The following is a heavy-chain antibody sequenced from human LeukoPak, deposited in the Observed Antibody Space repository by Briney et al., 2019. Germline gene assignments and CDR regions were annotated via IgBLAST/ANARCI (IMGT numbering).Heavy chain of an antibody. V-gene: IGHV1-18*04. CDR2: ISAYNGNT. Sequence: GASVKVSCKASGYTFTGYYMHWVRQAPGQGLEWMGWISAYNGNTNYAQKLQGRVTMTTDTSTSTAYMELRSLRSDDTAVYYCARDRGFRSGWPVDYWGQGTLVTVSS. J-gene: IGHJ4*02. CDR3: ARDRGFRSGWPVDY. D-gene: IGHD6-19*01. CDR1: GYTFTGYY.